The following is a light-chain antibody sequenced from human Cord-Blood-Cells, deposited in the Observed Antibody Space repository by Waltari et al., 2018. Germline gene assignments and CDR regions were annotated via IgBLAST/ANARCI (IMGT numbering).Light chain of an antibody. CDR2: AAS. Sequence: DIQMTQSTSSLSASVGDRVPITCRASQRISSYLNWYQQKPGKAPKLLIYAASSLQSGVPSRFSGSGSGTDFTLTISSLQPEDFATYYCQQSYSTPYSFGQGTKLEIK. V-gene: IGKV1-39*01. CDR3: QQSYSTPYS. J-gene: IGKJ2*03. CDR1: QRISSY.